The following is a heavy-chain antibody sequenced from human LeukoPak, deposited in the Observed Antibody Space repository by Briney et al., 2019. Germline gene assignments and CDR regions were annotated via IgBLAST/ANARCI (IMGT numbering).Heavy chain of an antibody. D-gene: IGHD2-8*01. CDR3: ARAPRYAAFDI. V-gene: IGHV4-34*01. J-gene: IGHJ3*02. CDR2: INHSGST. Sequence: KPSETLSLTCAVYGGSFSGYYWSWIRQPPGKGLEWIGEINHSGSTNYNPSLKSRVTISVDTSKNQFSLKLSSVTAADTAVYYCARAPRYAAFDIWGQGTMVTVSS. CDR1: GGSFSGYY.